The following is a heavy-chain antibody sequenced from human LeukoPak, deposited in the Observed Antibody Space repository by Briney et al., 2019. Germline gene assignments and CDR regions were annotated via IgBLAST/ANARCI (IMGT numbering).Heavy chain of an antibody. CDR1: GFTFSSYS. CDR3: ARDSGLTTVTTYWDY. D-gene: IGHD4-17*01. V-gene: IGHV3-21*04. Sequence: GGSLRLSCAASGFTFSSYSMNWVRQAPGKGLEWVSSITSSSNYIYYADSVKGRFTVSRDNAENSLYLQMNSLRAEDTAVYYCARDSGLTTVTTYWDYWGQGTLVTVSS. J-gene: IGHJ4*02. CDR2: ITSSSNYI.